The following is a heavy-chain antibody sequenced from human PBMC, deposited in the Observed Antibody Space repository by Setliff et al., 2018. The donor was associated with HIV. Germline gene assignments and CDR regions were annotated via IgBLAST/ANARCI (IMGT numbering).Heavy chain of an antibody. Sequence: SVKVSCKASGGTFNTHAFSWVRQAPGQGLEWMGGIIPVRGLANYARNFQGRVTITADTSTNTAYLEVVSLRSEDTAIYYCARHYFDSNSYYRPPFDSWGQGTAVTVSS. CDR2: IIPVRGLA. CDR3: ARHYFDSNSYYRPPFDS. CDR1: GGTFNTHA. J-gene: IGHJ5*01. V-gene: IGHV1-69*10. D-gene: IGHD3-22*01.